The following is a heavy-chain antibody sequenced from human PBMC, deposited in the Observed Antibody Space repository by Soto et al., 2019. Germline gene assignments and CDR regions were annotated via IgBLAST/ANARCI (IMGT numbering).Heavy chain of an antibody. V-gene: IGHV4-34*01. CDR1: GGSFSGYY. J-gene: IGHJ6*02. Sequence: SETLSLTCAVYGGSFSGYYWGWIRQPPGKGLEWIGEINHRGSTNYNPSLKSRVTIAVDTSKNQFSLKLSSVTAADTAVYYCVRSTSWNNYYYYGVYVWGQGNTVTVSS. D-gene: IGHD2-2*01. CDR2: INHRGST. CDR3: VRSTSWNNYYYYGVYV.